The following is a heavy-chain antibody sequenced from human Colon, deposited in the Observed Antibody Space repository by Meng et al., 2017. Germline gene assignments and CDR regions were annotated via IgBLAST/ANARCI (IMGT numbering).Heavy chain of an antibody. V-gene: IGHV4-59*01. D-gene: IGHD6-13*01. CDR2: IHSSGTT. CDR1: GGSTNNDY. CDR3: ARGGASSKPFNY. Sequence: GSLRLSCSVSGGSTNNDYWSWIRQPPGKSLEWLGFIHSSGTTNYNPSLESRVTLSVDTSKNQFSLKMTSMSAADTAVYYCARGGASSKPFNYWGQGMLVTVSS. J-gene: IGHJ4*02.